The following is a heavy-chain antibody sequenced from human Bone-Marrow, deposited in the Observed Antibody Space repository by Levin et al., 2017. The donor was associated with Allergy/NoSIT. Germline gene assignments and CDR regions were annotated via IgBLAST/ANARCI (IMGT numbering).Heavy chain of an antibody. CDR2: INPNTGGT. Sequence: ASVKVSCKALGYNFIGYYIHWVRQAPGQGLEWMGWINPNTGGTNYAQKFQASVTMTVDTSIGTAYMDLSSLTSDDTAVYYCARDESVSGLKYWGQGTLVTVSS. CDR3: ARDESVSGLKY. CDR1: GYNFIGYY. D-gene: IGHD6-19*01. J-gene: IGHJ4*02. V-gene: IGHV1-2*04.